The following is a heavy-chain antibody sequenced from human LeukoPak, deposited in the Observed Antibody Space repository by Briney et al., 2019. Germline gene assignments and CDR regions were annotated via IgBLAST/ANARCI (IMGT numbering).Heavy chain of an antibody. CDR3: ASLLRPGITYDAFDI. CDR2: IIPIFGTA. Sequence: SVKVSCKASGGTFSSYAISWVRQAPGQELEWMGGIIPIFGTANYAQKFQGRVTITADESTSTAYMELSSLRSEDTAVYYCASLLRPGITYDAFDIWGQGTMVTVSS. J-gene: IGHJ3*02. D-gene: IGHD3-3*01. V-gene: IGHV1-69*01. CDR1: GGTFSSYA.